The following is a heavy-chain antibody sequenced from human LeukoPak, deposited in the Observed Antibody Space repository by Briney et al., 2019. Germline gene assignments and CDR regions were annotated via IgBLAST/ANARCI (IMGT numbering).Heavy chain of an antibody. CDR1: GGSISSYY. D-gene: IGHD3-9*01. Sequence: SETLSLTCTVSGGSISSYYWSWIRQPPGKGLEWIGYIYYSGSTNYNPSLKSRVTISVDTSKNQFSLKLSSVTAADTAVYYCARARSYDILTGYYQNFDYWGQGTLVTVSS. V-gene: IGHV4-59*12. CDR2: IYYSGST. J-gene: IGHJ4*02. CDR3: ARARSYDILTGYYQNFDY.